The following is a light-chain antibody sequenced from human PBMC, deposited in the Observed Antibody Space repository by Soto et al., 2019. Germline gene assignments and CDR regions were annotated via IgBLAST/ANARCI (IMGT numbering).Light chain of an antibody. Sequence: DIQMTQSPSSLSAAVGDRVTITCRASQSVSNYLNWYQQKPGTAPKLLIYGASTLQSGVPSRFSGSGSGTSFTLTISILQPEDFAIYYCQQSYKTPRTFGQGTKVETK. V-gene: IGKV1-39*01. J-gene: IGKJ2*01. CDR2: GAS. CDR1: QSVSNY. CDR3: QQSYKTPRT.